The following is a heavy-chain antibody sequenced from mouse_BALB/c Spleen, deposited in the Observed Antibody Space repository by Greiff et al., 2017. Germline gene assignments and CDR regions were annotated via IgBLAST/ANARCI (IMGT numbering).Heavy chain of an antibody. D-gene: IGHD4-1*01. CDR3: ARCGTGKGMDY. V-gene: IGHV1-9*01. CDR2: ILPGSGST. J-gene: IGHJ4*01. CDR1: GYTFSSYW. Sequence: QVQLQQSGAELMKPGASVKISCKATGYTFSSYWIEWVKQRPGHGLEWIGEILPGSGSTNYNEKFKGKATFTADTSSNTAYMQLSSLTSEDSAVYYCARCGTGKGMDYWGQGTSVTVSS.